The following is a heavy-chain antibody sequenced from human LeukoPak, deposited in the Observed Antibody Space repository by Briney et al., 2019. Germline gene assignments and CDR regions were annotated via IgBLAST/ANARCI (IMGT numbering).Heavy chain of an antibody. V-gene: IGHV4-34*01. CDR1: GGSFSGYY. CDR2: INHSGST. CDR3: ATRESLFLEWLPQGD. Sequence: PSETLSLTCAVYGGSFSGYYWSWIRQPPGKGLEWIGEINHSGSTNYNPSLKSRVTISVDTSKNQFSLKLSSLTAADTAVYYCATRESLFLEWLPQGDWGQGTLVTVSS. J-gene: IGHJ4*02. D-gene: IGHD3-3*01.